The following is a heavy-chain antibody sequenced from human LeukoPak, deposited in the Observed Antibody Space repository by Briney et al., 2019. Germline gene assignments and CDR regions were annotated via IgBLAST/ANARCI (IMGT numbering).Heavy chain of an antibody. CDR1: GFNFCNYE. CDR3: ASPQYYFDY. V-gene: IGHV3-48*03. CDR2: ISSSGSTT. Sequence: PRGSLRLFCAAFGFNFCNYEMNRVRQAPGKGLEWVSHISSSGSTTYYADSVKGRFTISRDNAKNSLYLQMNSLRAEDTAVYYCASPQYYFDYWGQGTLVTVS. D-gene: IGHD5-24*01. J-gene: IGHJ4*02.